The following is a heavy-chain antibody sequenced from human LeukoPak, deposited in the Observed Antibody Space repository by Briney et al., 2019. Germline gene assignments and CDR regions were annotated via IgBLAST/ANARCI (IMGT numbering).Heavy chain of an antibody. CDR2: IYYSGST. CDR3: ARQYVAVAGLEQFFDY. V-gene: IGHV4-59*08. CDR1: GGSISSYY. Sequence: SETLSLTCTVSGGSISSYYWSWIRQPPGKGLEWIGYIYYSGSTNYNPSLKSRVTISVDTSKNQFSLKLSSVTAADTAVYYCARQYVAVAGLEQFFDYWGQGTLVTVSS. D-gene: IGHD6-19*01. J-gene: IGHJ4*02.